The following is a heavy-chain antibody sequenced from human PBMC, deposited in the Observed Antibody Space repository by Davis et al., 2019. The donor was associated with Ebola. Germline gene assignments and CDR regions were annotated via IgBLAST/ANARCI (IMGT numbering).Heavy chain of an antibody. D-gene: IGHD3-22*01. CDR3: ARDYYDNSGDGFDN. J-gene: IGHJ4*02. CDR2: IKEDGSAT. CDR1: GVMFSRYW. Sequence: PGGSLRLSCAASGVMFSRYWMSWVRQAPGKGLEWVANIKEDGSATNYVDSVKGRFTISRDNAKKSLYLQLNSLRADDTAMYYCARDYYDNSGDGFDNWGQGTLVTVSS. V-gene: IGHV3-7*01.